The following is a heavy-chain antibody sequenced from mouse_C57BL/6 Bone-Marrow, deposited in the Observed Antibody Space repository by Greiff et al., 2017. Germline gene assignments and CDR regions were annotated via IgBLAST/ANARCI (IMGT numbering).Heavy chain of an antibody. CDR3: ARYYGSSYYFDY. CDR1: GYTFTNYW. V-gene: IGHV1-63*01. J-gene: IGHJ2*01. D-gene: IGHD1-1*01. CDR2: IYPGGGYT. Sequence: VQLQQSGAELVRPGTSVKMSCKASGYTFTNYWIGWAQQRPGHGLEWIGDIYPGGGYTNYNEKVKGKGTLTADKSSSTAYMQFSSLTSEDAAIYYCARYYGSSYYFDYWGQGTTLTVSS.